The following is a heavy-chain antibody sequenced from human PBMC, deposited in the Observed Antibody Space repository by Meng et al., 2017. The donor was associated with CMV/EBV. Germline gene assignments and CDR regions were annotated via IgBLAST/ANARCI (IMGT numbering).Heavy chain of an antibody. J-gene: IGHJ2*01. CDR1: GGSCSGYY. D-gene: IGHD2-21*01. Sequence: YGGSCSGYYWSWIRQPPGKGLEWIGEINHSGSTNYNPSLKSRVTISVDTSKNQFSLKLSSVTAADTAVYYCARSVVVIATRRGYFDLWGRGTLVTVSS. CDR2: INHSGST. V-gene: IGHV4-34*01. CDR3: ARSVVVIATRRGYFDL.